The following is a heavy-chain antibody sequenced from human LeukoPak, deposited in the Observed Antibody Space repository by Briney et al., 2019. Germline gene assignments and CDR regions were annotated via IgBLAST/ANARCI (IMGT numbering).Heavy chain of an antibody. CDR2: INSDGSST. J-gene: IGHJ4*02. D-gene: IGHD5-18*01. V-gene: IGHV3-74*01. CDR1: GFTFSSYW. Sequence: GGSLRLSCAASGFTFSSYWMHWVRQAPGKGLVWVSRINSDGSSTSYADSVKGRFTISRDNAKNTLYLQMNSLRAEDTAVYYFVRLPLVGYSYGFAYWDQGSLVTVSS. CDR3: VRLPLVGYSYGFAY.